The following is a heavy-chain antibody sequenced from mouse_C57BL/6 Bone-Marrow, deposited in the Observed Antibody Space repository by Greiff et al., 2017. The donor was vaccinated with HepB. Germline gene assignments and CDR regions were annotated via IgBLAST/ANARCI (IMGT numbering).Heavy chain of an antibody. V-gene: IGHV5-17*01. CDR1: GFTFSDYG. J-gene: IGHJ3*01. Sequence: EVKVVESGGGLVKPGGSLKLSCAASGFTFSDYGMHWVRQAPEKGLEWVAYISSGSSTIYYADTVKGRFTISRDNAKNTLFLQMTSLRSEDTAMYYCARFRQLRLPFAYWGQGTLVTVSA. D-gene: IGHD3-2*02. CDR2: ISSGSSTI. CDR3: ARFRQLRLPFAY.